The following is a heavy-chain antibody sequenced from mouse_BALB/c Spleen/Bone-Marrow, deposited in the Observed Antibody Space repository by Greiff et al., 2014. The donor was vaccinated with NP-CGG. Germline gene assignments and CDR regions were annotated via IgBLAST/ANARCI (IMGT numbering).Heavy chain of an antibody. CDR2: IYPGNSDT. CDR1: GYSFTSYR. D-gene: IGHD2-4*01. CDR3: TRSPTMITTYSGAMDY. Sequence: VQLQQSGTVLARPGASVKMSCKASGYSFTSYRMHWVKQRPGQGLEWIGAIYPGNSDTSYNQKFKGKAKLTAVSSASTAYMELSSLTNEDSAVYYCTRSPTMITTYSGAMDYWGQGTSVTVSA. J-gene: IGHJ4*01. V-gene: IGHV1-5*01.